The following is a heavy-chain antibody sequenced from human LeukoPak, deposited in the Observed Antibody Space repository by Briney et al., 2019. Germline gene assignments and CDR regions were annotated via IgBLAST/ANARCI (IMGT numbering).Heavy chain of an antibody. CDR2: GIPILGIA. V-gene: IGHV1-69*04. Sequence: EASVTLSFTASVYTFTIYGFSWVRQAPGQGIEWMGRGIPILGIATYAQKFQSRVTITADKSTSTAYMEVSRLRSEHTAVYYCARDLTETPAAGTFWFDPWGQGTLVTVSS. J-gene: IGHJ5*02. CDR1: VYTFTIYG. D-gene: IGHD6-13*01. CDR3: ARDLTETPAAGTFWFDP.